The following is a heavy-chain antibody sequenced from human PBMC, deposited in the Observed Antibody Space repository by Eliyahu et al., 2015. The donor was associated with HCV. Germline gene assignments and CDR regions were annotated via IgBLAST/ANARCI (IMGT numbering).Heavy chain of an antibody. V-gene: IGHV4-34*01. CDR3: ARGSIAVAGNCFDY. CDR1: GGSFSGYY. CDR2: INHSGST. J-gene: IGHJ4*02. D-gene: IGHD6-19*01. Sequence: QVQLQQWGAGLLKPSETLSLTCAVYGGSFSGYYWSWIRQPPGKGLEWIGEINHSGSTNYNPSLKSRVTISVDTSKNQFSLKLSSVTAADTAVYYCARGSIAVAGNCFDYWGQGTLVTVSS.